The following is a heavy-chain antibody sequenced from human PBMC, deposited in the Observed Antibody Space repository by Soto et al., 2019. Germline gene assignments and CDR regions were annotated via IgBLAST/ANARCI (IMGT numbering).Heavy chain of an antibody. CDR1: RLRPAKTC. CDR2: SRPNTDLGESI. Sequence: GESLRHSCLSCRLRPAKTCVIWFRHTPRLVLEWVGRSRPNTDLGESIQYAGSVKGRFIISRDDSKDILSLEMNSLKTDDTGVYYCSTAGQWYFWTASYFEHWGQGTQATVSS. V-gene: IGHV3-15*01. D-gene: IGHD3-3*01. J-gene: IGHJ4*02. CDR3: STAGQWYFWTASYFEH.